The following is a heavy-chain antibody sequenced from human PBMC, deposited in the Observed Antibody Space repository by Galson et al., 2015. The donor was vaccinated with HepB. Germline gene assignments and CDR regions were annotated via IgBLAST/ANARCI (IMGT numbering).Heavy chain of an antibody. D-gene: IGHD6-19*01. CDR1: GFTFSSYW. J-gene: IGHJ4*02. CDR3: ARGAEAVAGQDYFDC. CDR2: IKQDGSEK. Sequence: SLRLSCAASGFTFSSYWMSWVRQAPGKGLEWVANIKQDGSEKYYVDSVKGRFTISRDNAKNSLCLQVNSLRAEDTAVYYCARGAEAVAGQDYFDCWGQGTLVTVSS. V-gene: IGHV3-7*01.